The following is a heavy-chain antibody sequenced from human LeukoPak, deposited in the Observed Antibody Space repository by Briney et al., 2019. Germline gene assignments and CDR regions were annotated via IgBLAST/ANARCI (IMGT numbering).Heavy chain of an antibody. CDR1: GFTFSNYA. CDR3: ARELLWFGERLFDY. D-gene: IGHD3-10*01. J-gene: IGHJ4*02. V-gene: IGHV3-30-3*01. Sequence: GGSLRLSCAASGFTFSNYAMHWVRQAPGKGLEWVAVVSYDGSNKYLADSVKGRFTISRDNSKNTLYLQMNSLRAEDTAVYYCARELLWFGERLFDYWGQGTLVTVSS. CDR2: VSYDGSNK.